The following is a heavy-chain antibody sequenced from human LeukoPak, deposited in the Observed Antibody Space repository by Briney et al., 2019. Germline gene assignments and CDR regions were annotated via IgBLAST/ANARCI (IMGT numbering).Heavy chain of an antibody. J-gene: IGHJ4*02. D-gene: IGHD4-23*01. CDR3: ARWDKRKIYGGYFDS. CDR1: GGSISSGDYY. Sequence: SQTLSLTCTVSGGSISSGDYYWSWIRQPPGKGLEWIGYIYYSGSTYYNPSLKSRVTISVDTSKNQFSLKLSSVTAADTAVYYCARWDKRKIYGGYFDSWGQGALVTVSS. CDR2: IYYSGST. V-gene: IGHV4-30-4*01.